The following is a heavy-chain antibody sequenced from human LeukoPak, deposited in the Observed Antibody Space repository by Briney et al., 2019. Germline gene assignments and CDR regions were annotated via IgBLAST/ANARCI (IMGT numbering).Heavy chain of an antibody. Sequence: GESLKISCKGSGYSFTSFWIAWVRQMPGKGLEWMGIIYPSDSHTRYSPSFQGQVTISADRSISTAYLQWSSLKASDTAMYYCAKLIDGAFDYWGQGTLVTVSS. CDR1: GYSFTSFW. J-gene: IGHJ4*02. CDR3: AKLIDGAFDY. CDR2: IYPSDSHT. D-gene: IGHD5-24*01. V-gene: IGHV5-51*01.